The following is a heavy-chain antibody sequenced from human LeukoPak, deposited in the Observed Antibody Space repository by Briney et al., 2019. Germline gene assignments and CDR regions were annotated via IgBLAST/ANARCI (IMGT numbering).Heavy chain of an antibody. CDR1: GGSFSGYY. V-gene: IGHV3-11*05. CDR3: ARAGYSSSWHPLDC. D-gene: IGHD6-13*01. Sequence: LSLTCAVYGGSFSGYYMSWTRQAPGKGLEWVSYISSSGSYTNYADSVKGRFTISRDNAKNLLYLQMNSLRAEDTAVYYCARAGYSSSWHPLDCWGQGTLVTVSS. J-gene: IGHJ4*02. CDR2: ISSSGSYT.